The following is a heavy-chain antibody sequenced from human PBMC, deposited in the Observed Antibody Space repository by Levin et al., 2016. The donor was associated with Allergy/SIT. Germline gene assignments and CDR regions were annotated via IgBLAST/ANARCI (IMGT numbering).Heavy chain of an antibody. V-gene: IGHV1-69*04. CDR1: GGTFSSYA. J-gene: IGHJ4*02. CDR2: IIPILGIA. Sequence: SVKVSCKASGGTFSSYAISWVRQAPGQGLEWMGRIIPILGIANYAQKFQGRVTITADKSTSTAYMELSSLRSEDTAVYYCARNPLYYYDSSGYIDPDFDYWGQGTLVTVSS. CDR3: ARNPLYYYDSSGYIDPDFDY. D-gene: IGHD3-22*01.